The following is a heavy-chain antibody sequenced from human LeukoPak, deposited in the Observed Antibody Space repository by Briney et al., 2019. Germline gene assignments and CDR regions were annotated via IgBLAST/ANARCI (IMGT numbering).Heavy chain of an antibody. CDR2: INPSGGST. CDR1: GYAFTRYY. CDR3: ARVPFGVVTHFDY. D-gene: IGHD3-3*01. J-gene: IGHJ4*02. V-gene: IGHV1-46*01. Sequence: ASEKVPYKASGYAFTRYYMNWVRQAPGQALEGMVIINPSGGSTSYAQKFQGRVTMTRDTPTSTVYMELSSLRSDDTAVYYCARVPFGVVTHFDYWGQGTLVTVSS.